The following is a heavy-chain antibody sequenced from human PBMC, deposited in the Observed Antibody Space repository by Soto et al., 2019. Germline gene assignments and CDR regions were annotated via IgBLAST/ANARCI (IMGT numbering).Heavy chain of an antibody. D-gene: IGHD2-2*01. CDR1: GGTFSSYA. CDR3: ARDGGVVPAARARGAFDI. CDR2: IIPIFGTA. Sequence: SVKVSCKASGGTFSSYAISWVRQATGQGLEWMGGIIPIFGTANYAQKFQGRVTITADDSTSTAYMELRSLRSEDTAVYYCARDGGVVPAARARGAFDIWGQGTMVTVSS. V-gene: IGHV1-69*13. J-gene: IGHJ3*02.